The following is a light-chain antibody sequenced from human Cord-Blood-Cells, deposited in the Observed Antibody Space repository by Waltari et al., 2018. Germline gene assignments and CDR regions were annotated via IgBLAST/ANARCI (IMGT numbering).Light chain of an antibody. J-gene: IGLJ3*02. CDR2: DVS. Sequence: QSALTQPASVSGSPGPSTTISCPGTSSDVGGYHYVFWYQQHPGKAPKLMIYDVSNRPSGVSNRFSGSKSGNTASLTISGLQAEDEADYYCSSYTSSSTLVFGGGTKLTVL. CDR3: SSYTSSSTLV. V-gene: IGLV2-14*03. CDR1: SSDVGGYHY.